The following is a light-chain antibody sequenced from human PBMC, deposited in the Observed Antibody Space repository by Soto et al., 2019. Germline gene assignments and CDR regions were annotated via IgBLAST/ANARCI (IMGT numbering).Light chain of an antibody. J-gene: IGKJ1*01. CDR1: QSVSSSY. V-gene: IGKV3-20*01. CDR3: QQYGSSSTWT. CDR2: GAS. Sequence: DIVLTQSPGTLSLSPGERAALSCRASQSVSSSYLAWYQQKPGQAPRLLIYGASNRATGIPDRFSGSGSGTDFTLTISRLEPEDFAVYYCQQYGSSSTWTFGQGTKVDIK.